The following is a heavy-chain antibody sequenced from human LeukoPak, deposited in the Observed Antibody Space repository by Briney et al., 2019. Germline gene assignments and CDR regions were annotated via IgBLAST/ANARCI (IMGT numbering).Heavy chain of an antibody. V-gene: IGHV4-59*12. D-gene: IGHD5-12*01. CDR1: GGSISSYY. J-gene: IGHJ3*02. CDR2: IYYSGNT. Sequence: PSETLSLTCTVSGGSISSYYWSWIRQPPGKGLEWIGYIYYSGNTNYNPSLKSRVTISVDTSKNQFSLNLSSVTAADTAVYYCARDGYSGAFDIWGQGTMVTVSS. CDR3: ARDGYSGAFDI.